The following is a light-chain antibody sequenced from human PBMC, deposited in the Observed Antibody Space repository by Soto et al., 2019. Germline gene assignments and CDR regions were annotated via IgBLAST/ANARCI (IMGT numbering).Light chain of an antibody. Sequence: QSALTQPASVSGSPGQSITISCTGTSSDVGGYNFVSWFQQHPGKAPKLMVYEVGNRPSGVSNRFSGSKSGNTASLTISGLQDEDEADYYCCSYTSTSTRVFGGGTQLTVL. CDR1: SSDVGGYNF. J-gene: IGLJ3*02. V-gene: IGLV2-14*01. CDR2: EVG. CDR3: CSYTSTSTRV.